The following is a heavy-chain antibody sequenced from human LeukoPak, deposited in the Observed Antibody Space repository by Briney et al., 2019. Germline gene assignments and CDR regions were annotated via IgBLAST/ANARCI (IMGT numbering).Heavy chain of an antibody. J-gene: IGHJ3*02. CDR2: IYYSGST. CDR1: GGSISSYY. CDR3: ASLPAAIPVYGRYDAFDI. Sequence: SETLSLTCTVSGGSISSYYWSWIRQPPGKGLEWIRYIYYSGSTNYNPSLKSRVTISVDTSKNQFSLKLSSVTAADTAVYYCASLPAAIPVYGRYDAFDIWGQGTMVTVSS. D-gene: IGHD2-2*02. V-gene: IGHV4-59*08.